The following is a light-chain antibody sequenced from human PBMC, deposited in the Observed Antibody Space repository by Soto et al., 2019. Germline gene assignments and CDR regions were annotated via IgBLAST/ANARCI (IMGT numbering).Light chain of an antibody. Sequence: QSVLTQPPSASGSPGQSVTISCTGTISDIGTYYYVSWYQQHPSKAPKLIIYEVSERPSGVPDRFSGSKSGNTASLTVSGLQAEDEAHYYCSSYAGTKTLVFGGGTKVTVL. V-gene: IGLV2-8*01. J-gene: IGLJ2*01. CDR2: EVS. CDR1: ISDIGTYYY. CDR3: SSYAGTKTLV.